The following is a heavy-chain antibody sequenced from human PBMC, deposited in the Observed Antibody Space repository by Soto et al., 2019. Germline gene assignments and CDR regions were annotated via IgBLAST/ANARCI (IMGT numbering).Heavy chain of an antibody. Sequence: ASVKVSCKASGCTFSSYAISCVRQAPGQGLEWMGGIIPIFGTANYAQKFQGRVTITADKSTSTAYMELSSLRSEDTAVYYCARVPVGATGDFDYWGQGTLVTVS. D-gene: IGHD1-26*01. CDR2: IIPIFGTA. J-gene: IGHJ4*02. V-gene: IGHV1-69*06. CDR1: GCTFSSYA. CDR3: ARVPVGATGDFDY.